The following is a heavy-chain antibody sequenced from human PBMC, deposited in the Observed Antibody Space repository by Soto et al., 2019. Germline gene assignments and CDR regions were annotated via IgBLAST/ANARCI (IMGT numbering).Heavy chain of an antibody. D-gene: IGHD5-18*01. V-gene: IGHV4-34*01. CDR1: GGSFSGYY. J-gene: IGHJ4*02. Sequence: QVQLQQWGAGLLKPSETLSLTCAVYGGSFSGYYWSWIRQPPGKGLEWIGEINHSGSTNYNPSLKSRVTISVDTSKNQFSLKLSSVTAADTAVYYCARGPVDTAYFDYWGQGTLVTVSS. CDR2: INHSGST. CDR3: ARGPVDTAYFDY.